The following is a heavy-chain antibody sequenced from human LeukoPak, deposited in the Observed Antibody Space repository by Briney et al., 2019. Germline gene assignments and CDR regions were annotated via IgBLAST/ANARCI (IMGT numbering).Heavy chain of an antibody. J-gene: IGHJ4*02. CDR3: ARDFDY. CDR2: INHSGST. V-gene: IGHV4-34*01. Sequence: PSETLSLTCAVYGGSFSGYYWSWIRQPPGKGLEWIGEINHSGSTNYNPSLKSRVTISVDTSKNQLSLKLSSVTAADTAVYYCARDFDYWGQGTLVTVSS. CDR1: GGSFSGYY.